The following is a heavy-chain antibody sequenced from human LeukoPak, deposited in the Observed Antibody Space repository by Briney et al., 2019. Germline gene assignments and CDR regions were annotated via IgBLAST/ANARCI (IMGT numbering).Heavy chain of an antibody. CDR2: IDAGNGRT. J-gene: IGHJ5*02. V-gene: IGHV1-3*03. Sequence: GASVKVSCKASGYDFTKYAVQWVRQAPGQRLEWMGWIDAGNGRTKYSQDFQGRVTITRDTSASTAYMELSSLRSEDMAVYYCARGIYCSGGSCYFWFDPWGQGTLVTVSS. D-gene: IGHD2-15*01. CDR1: GYDFTKYA. CDR3: ARGIYCSGGSCYFWFDP.